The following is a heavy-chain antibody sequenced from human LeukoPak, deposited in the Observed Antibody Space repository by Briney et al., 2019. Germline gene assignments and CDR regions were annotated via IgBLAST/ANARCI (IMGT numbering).Heavy chain of an antibody. CDR3: ARSARLMKGVVEVTALDD. Sequence: LSLTCTVSGGSISNKYWSWIRQAPGKGLEWIAYLSSSGSAFSYADSVKGRFTIARDNAKNSVYLEMNSLRADDTAVYYCARSARLMKGVVEVTALDDWGQGTLVTVSS. CDR1: GGSISNKY. D-gene: IGHD3-3*01. CDR2: LSSSGSAF. J-gene: IGHJ4*02. V-gene: IGHV3-11*04.